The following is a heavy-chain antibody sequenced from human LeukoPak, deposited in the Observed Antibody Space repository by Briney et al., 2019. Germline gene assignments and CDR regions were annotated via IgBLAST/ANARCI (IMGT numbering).Heavy chain of an antibody. Sequence: PSETLSLTYTVSGGSISSSSYYWSWIRQPPGKGLEWIGTIYYSGSTYYNVSLKSRVTISADTSKNQLSLKLSSVTAADTAVYYCARSLPYHHYYTDVWGKGTTVTVSS. CDR3: ARSLPYHHYYTDV. CDR1: GGSISSSSYY. CDR2: IYYSGST. V-gene: IGHV4-39*01. J-gene: IGHJ6*03.